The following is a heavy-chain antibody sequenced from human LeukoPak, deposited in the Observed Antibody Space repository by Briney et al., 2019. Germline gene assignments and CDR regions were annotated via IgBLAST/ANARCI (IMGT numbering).Heavy chain of an antibody. CDR3: ARASGYCSGGSCYFLVSNWFDP. J-gene: IGHJ5*02. V-gene: IGHV1-2*06. CDR1: GYTFTGYY. Sequence: ASVKVSCKASGYTFTGYYMHWVRQAPGQGLEWMGRINPNSGGTNYAQKFQGRVTMTRDTSISTAYMELSRLRSDDTAVYYCARASGYCSGGSCYFLVSNWFDPWGQGTLVTVSS. D-gene: IGHD2-15*01. CDR2: INPNSGGT.